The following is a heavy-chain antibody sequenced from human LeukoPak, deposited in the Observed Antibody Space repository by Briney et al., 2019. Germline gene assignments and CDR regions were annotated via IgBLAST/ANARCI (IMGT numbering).Heavy chain of an antibody. CDR2: IRYDGNNK. V-gene: IGHV3-30*02. J-gene: IGHJ4*02. D-gene: IGHD1-26*01. CDR1: GFTFSSYG. CDR3: AKDFIAMSDWEPLGY. Sequence: GGSLRLSCAASGFTFSSYGMHWVRQAPGKGLEWVAFIRYDGNNKYYADSVKGRFAISRDNSKNTLYLQMNSLRDEDTAVYYCAKDFIAMSDWEPLGYWGQGILVTVSS.